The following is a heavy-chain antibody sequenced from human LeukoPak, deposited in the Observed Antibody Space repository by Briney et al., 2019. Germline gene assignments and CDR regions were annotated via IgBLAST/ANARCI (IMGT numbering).Heavy chain of an antibody. D-gene: IGHD3-3*01. CDR1: GGSFSGYY. Sequence: SETLSLTCAVYGGSFSGYYWSWIRQPPGKGLEWIGEINHSGSTNYNPSLKSRVTISVDTSKNQFSLKLSSVTAADTAVYYCARVGYDFWSGPNWFDPWGQGTLVTVS. V-gene: IGHV4-34*01. J-gene: IGHJ5*02. CDR2: INHSGST. CDR3: ARVGYDFWSGPNWFDP.